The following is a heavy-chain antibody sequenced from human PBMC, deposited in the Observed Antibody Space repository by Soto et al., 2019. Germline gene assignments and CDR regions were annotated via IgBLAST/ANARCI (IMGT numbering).Heavy chain of an antibody. CDR2: IYYSGST. CDR1: GGSISSYY. CDR3: ARVQGFWSGYFDY. Sequence: SQTLSLTCTVSGGSISSYYWSWIRQPPGKGLEWIGYIYYSGSTNYNPSLKSRVTISVDTSKNQFSLKLSSVTAADTAVYYCARVQGFWSGYFDYLGQGNLVTGS. J-gene: IGHJ4*02. V-gene: IGHV4-59*01. D-gene: IGHD3-3*01.